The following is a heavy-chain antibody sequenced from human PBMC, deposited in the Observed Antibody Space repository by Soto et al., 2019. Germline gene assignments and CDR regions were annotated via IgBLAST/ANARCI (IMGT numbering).Heavy chain of an antibody. D-gene: IGHD2-15*01. J-gene: IGHJ5*02. CDR2: IYYSGST. CDR3: ARGGLSGGSVKPFDP. Sequence: QVQLQESGPGLVKPSQTLSLTCTVSGGSISSGGYYWSWIRQHPGKGLEWIGYIYYSGSTYYNPSLKSRVTISVDTSKNQFSLKLSSVTAADTAVYYCARGGLSGGSVKPFDPWGQGTLVTVSS. CDR1: GGSISSGGYY. V-gene: IGHV4-31*03.